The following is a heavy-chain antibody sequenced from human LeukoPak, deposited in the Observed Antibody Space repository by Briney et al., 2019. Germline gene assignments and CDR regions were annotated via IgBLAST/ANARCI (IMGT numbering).Heavy chain of an antibody. D-gene: IGHD3-22*01. J-gene: IGHJ5*02. CDR2: IYYSGST. CDR1: GGSISSYY. V-gene: IGHV4-59*01. CDR3: ARGPTQYYYDSGGYSFSYNWSDP. Sequence: ASEPLSLTCTVSGGSISSYYWSWIRQPPGKGLEWIGYIYYSGSTNYNPSLKSRVTISVDTSKNQFSLKLSSVTAADTAVSYCARGPTQYYYDSGGYSFSYNWSDPCGQGTLVTVSS.